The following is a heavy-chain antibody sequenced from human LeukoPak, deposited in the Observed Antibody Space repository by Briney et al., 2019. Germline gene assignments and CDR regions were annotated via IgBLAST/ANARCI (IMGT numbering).Heavy chain of an antibody. CDR2: IDSDGSST. CDR3: AREEGNIVVVPAAIDY. J-gene: IGHJ4*02. V-gene: IGHV3-74*01. Sequence: GGSLRLSCAASGFTFNTYWMHWVRQAPGKGLVWVSRIDSDGSSTSYADSVKGRFTISRDDAKNTLYLQMNSLRAEDTAVYYCAREEGNIVVVPAAIDYWGQGTLVTVSS. CDR1: GFTFNTYW. D-gene: IGHD2-2*01.